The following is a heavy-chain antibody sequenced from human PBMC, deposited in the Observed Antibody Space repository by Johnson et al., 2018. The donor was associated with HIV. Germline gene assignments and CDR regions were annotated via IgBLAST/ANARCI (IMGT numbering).Heavy chain of an antibody. CDR2: ISYDGSNK. D-gene: IGHD6-13*01. CDR3: ARERTYSSSYAFDI. Sequence: QVQLVESGGGVVQPGRSLRLSCAASGFTFSSYAMHWVRQAPGKGLEWVAVISYDGSNKYYADSVKGRFTIPRDNSKNTMYLQRNSLRAEDTAVYYCARERTYSSSYAFDIWGQGTMVTVSS. V-gene: IGHV3-30-3*01. J-gene: IGHJ3*02. CDR1: GFTFSSYA.